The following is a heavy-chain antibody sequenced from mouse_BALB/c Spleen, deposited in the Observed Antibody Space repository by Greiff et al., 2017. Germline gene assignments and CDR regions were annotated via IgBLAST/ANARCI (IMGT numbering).Heavy chain of an antibody. CDR1: GYAFSSYW. J-gene: IGHJ4*01. Sequence: QVQLKESGAELVRPGSSVKISCKASGYAFSSYWMNWVKQRPGQGLEWIGQIYPGDGDTNYNGKFKGKATLTADKSSSTAYMQLSSLTSEDSAVYFCAPYDYDRSMDYWGQGTSVTVSS. D-gene: IGHD2-4*01. V-gene: IGHV1-80*01. CDR3: APYDYDRSMDY. CDR2: IYPGDGDT.